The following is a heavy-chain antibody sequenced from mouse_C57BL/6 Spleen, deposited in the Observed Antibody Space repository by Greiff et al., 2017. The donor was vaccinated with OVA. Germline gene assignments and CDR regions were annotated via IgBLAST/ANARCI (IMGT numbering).Heavy chain of an antibody. CDR2: FYPGSGSI. Sequence: QVQLKESGAELVKPGASVKLSCKASGYTFTEYTIHWVKQRSGQGLEWVGWFYPGSGSIKYNEKFKDKATLTADKSSSTVYMELSRLTSEDSAVYFCARHEDYDYGFDYWGQGTTLTVSS. CDR1: GYTFTEYT. J-gene: IGHJ2*01. CDR3: ARHEDYDYGFDY. D-gene: IGHD2-4*01. V-gene: IGHV1-62-2*01.